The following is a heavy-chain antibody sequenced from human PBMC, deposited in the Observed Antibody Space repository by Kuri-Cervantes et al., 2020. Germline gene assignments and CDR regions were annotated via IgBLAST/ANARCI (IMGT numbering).Heavy chain of an antibody. V-gene: IGHV3-7*01. CDR2: IKQDGSEK. D-gene: IGHD2-2*01. Sequence: GGSLRLSCAASGFTFSSYWMSWVRQAPGKGLEWVANIKQDGSEKYYVDSVKGRFTISRDNAKNSLYLQMNSLRAEDTAVYYCAKDLIQIVVVPAAKYGMDVWGQGTTVTVSS. CDR3: AKDLIQIVVVPAAKYGMDV. CDR1: GFTFSSYW. J-gene: IGHJ6*02.